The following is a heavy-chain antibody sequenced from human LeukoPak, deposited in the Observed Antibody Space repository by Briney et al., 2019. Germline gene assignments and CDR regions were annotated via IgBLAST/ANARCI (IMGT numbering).Heavy chain of an antibody. D-gene: IGHD3-10*01. CDR3: ARGRYYYGSGSYYNVDHDAFDI. Sequence: ASVKVSCKASGYTFTSYGISWVRQAPGQGLEWMGWISAYNGNTNYAQKFQGRVTITTDESTSTAYMELSSLRSEDTAVYYCARGRYYYGSGSYYNVDHDAFDIWGQGTMVTVSS. CDR2: ISAYNGNT. CDR1: GYTFTSYG. J-gene: IGHJ3*02. V-gene: IGHV1-18*01.